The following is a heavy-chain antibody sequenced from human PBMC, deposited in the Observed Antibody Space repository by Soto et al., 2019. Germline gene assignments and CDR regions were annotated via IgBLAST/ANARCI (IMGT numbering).Heavy chain of an antibody. CDR2: IYPTGNT. CDR3: ARDGNSTSGDLDY. V-gene: IGHV4-4*02. J-gene: IGHJ4*02. CDR1: GGSISSNNW. D-gene: IGHD2-2*01. Sequence: QVQLQESGPGLVKPSGTLSLTCTISGGSISSNNWWGWVRQAPGKGLEWIGEIYPTGNTNYNPSLESRVTISVDKSKNQFSLKLTSVTAADTAVYYCARDGNSTSGDLDYWGQGTLVTVSS.